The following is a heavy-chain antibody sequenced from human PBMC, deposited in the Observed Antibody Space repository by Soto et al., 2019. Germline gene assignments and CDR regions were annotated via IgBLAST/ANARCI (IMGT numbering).Heavy chain of an antibody. CDR2: IYYSGST. CDR1: GGSITSSGYY. D-gene: IGHD3-22*01. J-gene: IGHJ4*02. Sequence: SETLSLTCSVSGGSITSSGYYWGWIRQPPGKGLEWIGSIYYSGSTYYNPSLKSRVTISVDTSRNQFSLELTSVTAADTAVYYCARLYYYDTSGYLSFDYWGQGTLVTVSS. CDR3: ARLYYYDTSGYLSFDY. V-gene: IGHV4-39*07.